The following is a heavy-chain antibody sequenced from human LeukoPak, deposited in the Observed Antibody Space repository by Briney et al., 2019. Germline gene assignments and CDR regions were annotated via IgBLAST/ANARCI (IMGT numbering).Heavy chain of an antibody. CDR1: GFTFSSYG. CDR2: IKQDGSKK. CDR3: TRVGYIDEGIDY. V-gene: IGHV3-7*04. Sequence: PGGSLRLSCAASGFTFSSYGMHWVRQAPGKGLGWVANIKQDGSKKSYVDSVKGRFTISRDNAKNSLYLQMNSLRAEDTAIYYCTRVGYIDEGIDYWGQGTLVTVSS. J-gene: IGHJ4*02. D-gene: IGHD5-24*01.